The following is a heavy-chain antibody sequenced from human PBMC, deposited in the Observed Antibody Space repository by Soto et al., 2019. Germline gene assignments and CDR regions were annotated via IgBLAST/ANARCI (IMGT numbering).Heavy chain of an antibody. V-gene: IGHV3-48*01. D-gene: IGHD4-17*01. Sequence: ESGGGLVQPGGSLRLSCAASGFTFSSYSMNWVRQAPGKGLEWVSYISSSSSTIYYADSVKGRFTISRDNAKNSLYLQMNSRSAEDTAGYYCAGDNGDLGGAVDYWGQGTLVTVSS. CDR3: AGDNGDLGGAVDY. CDR1: GFTFSSYS. J-gene: IGHJ4*02. CDR2: ISSSSSTI.